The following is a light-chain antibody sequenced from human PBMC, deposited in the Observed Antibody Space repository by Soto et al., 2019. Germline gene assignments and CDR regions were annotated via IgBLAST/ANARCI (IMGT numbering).Light chain of an antibody. Sequence: EIVLTQSPGTLSLSPGERATLSCRASQSVSNNYVAWYHQKPGQAPRLLTYAASTRATGIPDRFSGSGSGTDFALTISRVEPEDSAMYFCQQYGSSPGTFGQGTKVDIK. J-gene: IGKJ1*01. CDR1: QSVSNNY. CDR3: QQYGSSPGT. V-gene: IGKV3-20*01. CDR2: AAS.